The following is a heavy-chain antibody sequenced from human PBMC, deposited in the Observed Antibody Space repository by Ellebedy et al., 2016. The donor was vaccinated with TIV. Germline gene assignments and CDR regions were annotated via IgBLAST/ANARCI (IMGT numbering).Heavy chain of an antibody. J-gene: IGHJ4*02. CDR1: GFTFSNYA. D-gene: IGHD2-15*01. CDR3: AREIDSPDAYCSGESCYPDY. CDR2: ISYDGNNS. V-gene: IGHV3-30-3*01. Sequence: GGSLRLSCVASGFTFSNYAMHWVRQAPGKGLEWVAVISYDGNNSHYADSVKGRFTISRDNSKNTQYLQMNSLRAEDTAVYYCAREIDSPDAYCSGESCYPDYWGQGTLVTVSS.